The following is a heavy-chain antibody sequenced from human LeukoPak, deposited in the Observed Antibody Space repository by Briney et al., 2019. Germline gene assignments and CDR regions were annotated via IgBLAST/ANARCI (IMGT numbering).Heavy chain of an antibody. D-gene: IGHD1-26*01. CDR1: GFTFSSYG. J-gene: IGHJ4*02. CDR3: ATTAYRGETGAGARELYYFDY. V-gene: IGHV3-30*02. Sequence: GGSLRLSCAASGFTFSSYGMHWVRQAPGKGLEWVAFIRYDGSNKYYADSVKGRFTISRDNSKNTLYLQMNSLRAEDTAVYYCATTAYRGETGAGARELYYFDYWGQGTLVTVSS. CDR2: IRYDGSNK.